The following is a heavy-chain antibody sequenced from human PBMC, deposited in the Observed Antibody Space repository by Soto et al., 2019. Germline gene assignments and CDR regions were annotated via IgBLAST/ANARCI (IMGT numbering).Heavy chain of an antibody. V-gene: IGHV3-74*01. J-gene: IGHJ4*02. CDR1: GFTFSDYW. CDR2: ISGDASST. Sequence: GGSLRLSCAASGFTFSDYWMHWVRQVPGKGLVWVSRISGDASSTSYADSVKGRFTISRDNAKNTLYVQMNSLRAEDTAVYYCARATYDYVWGSYRYLHFDYWGQGTLVTVSS. D-gene: IGHD3-16*02. CDR3: ARATYDYVWGSYRYLHFDY.